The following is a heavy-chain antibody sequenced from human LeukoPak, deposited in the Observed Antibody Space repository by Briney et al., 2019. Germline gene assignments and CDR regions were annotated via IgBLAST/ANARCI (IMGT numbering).Heavy chain of an antibody. CDR1: GDSINSSTSY. D-gene: IGHD3-3*01. CDR3: ARVFRFSYFDY. Sequence: SETLSLTCSVSGDSINSSTSYWGWVRQPPGKGLEWFGTIFYSGSIYNNPSLKSRVTMSLDTSKNQFSLRLRSVTAADTAFYYCARVFRFSYFDYWGQGALITVS. V-gene: IGHV4-39*07. CDR2: IFYSGSI. J-gene: IGHJ4*02.